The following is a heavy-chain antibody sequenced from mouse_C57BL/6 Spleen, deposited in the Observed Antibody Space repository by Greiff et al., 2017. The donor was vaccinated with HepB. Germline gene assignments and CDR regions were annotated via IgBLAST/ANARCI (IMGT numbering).Heavy chain of an antibody. CDR3: ARQGFYYAMDY. Sequence: VQLQQPGAELVRPGSSVKLSCKASGYTFTSYWMHWVKQRPIQGLEWIGNIDPSDSETHYNQKFKDKATLTVDNSSSTAYMQLSSLTSEDSAVYYCARQGFYYAMDYWGQGTSVTVSS. J-gene: IGHJ4*01. CDR2: IDPSDSET. CDR1: GYTFTSYW. V-gene: IGHV1-52*01.